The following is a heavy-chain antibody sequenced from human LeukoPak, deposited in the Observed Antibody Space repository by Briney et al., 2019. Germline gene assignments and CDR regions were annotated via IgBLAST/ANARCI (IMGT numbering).Heavy chain of an antibody. Sequence: HPGKSLRLSCAASGFTFSSYPMHWVRQAPGRGLEWVAVISYDGSNKYYADSVKGRFTISRDNSKNTLYLQMNSLRAEDTAVYYCAKLYSSSSRGGYYWGQGTLVTVSS. CDR2: ISYDGSNK. CDR3: AKLYSSSSRGGYY. CDR1: GFTFSSYP. V-gene: IGHV3-30*04. J-gene: IGHJ4*02. D-gene: IGHD6-13*01.